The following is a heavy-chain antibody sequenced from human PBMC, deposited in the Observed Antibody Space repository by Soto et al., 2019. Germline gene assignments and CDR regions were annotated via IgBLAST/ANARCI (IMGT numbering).Heavy chain of an antibody. CDR2: INAGNGNT. CDR1: GYTFTSYD. Sequence: ASVKVSCKASGYTFTSYDINWVRQATGQRLEWMGWINAGNGNTKYSQKFQGRVTITRDTSASTAYMELSSLRSEDTAVYYCARASAYSSSWSPGRYYGMDVWGQGTTVTVSS. V-gene: IGHV1-3*01. D-gene: IGHD6-13*01. J-gene: IGHJ6*02. CDR3: ARASAYSSSWSPGRYYGMDV.